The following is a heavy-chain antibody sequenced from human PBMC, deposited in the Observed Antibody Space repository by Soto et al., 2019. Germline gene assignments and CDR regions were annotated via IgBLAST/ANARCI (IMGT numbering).Heavy chain of an antibody. Sequence: SVKVSCKASGVTFSSYAISWVRQAPGQGLEWMGGIIPIFGTANYAQKFQGRVTITADESTSTAYMELSSLRSEDTAVYYCARGPYDSSGYYYGSSSYFDYWGQGTLVTVSS. CDR2: IIPIFGTA. CDR1: GVTFSSYA. J-gene: IGHJ4*02. CDR3: ARGPYDSSGYYYGSSSYFDY. D-gene: IGHD3-22*01. V-gene: IGHV1-69*13.